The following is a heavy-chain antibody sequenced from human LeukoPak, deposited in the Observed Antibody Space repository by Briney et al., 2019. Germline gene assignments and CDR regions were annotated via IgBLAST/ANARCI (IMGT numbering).Heavy chain of an antibody. CDR3: AKDIARQCDAFDI. Sequence: SLRLSCAASGFTFSSYSMNWVRQAPGKGLEWVSGISWNSGSIGYADSVKGRFTISRDNAKNSLYLQMNSLRAEDTALYYCAKDIARQCDAFDIWGQGTMVTVSS. CDR2: ISWNSGSI. V-gene: IGHV3-9*01. CDR1: GFTFSSYS. D-gene: IGHD6-19*01. J-gene: IGHJ3*02.